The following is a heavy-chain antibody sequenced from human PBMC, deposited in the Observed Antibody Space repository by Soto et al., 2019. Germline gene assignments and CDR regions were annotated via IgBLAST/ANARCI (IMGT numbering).Heavy chain of an antibody. Sequence: SETLSLTCTVSGGSISSYYWSWIRQPPGKGLEWIGYIYYSGSTNYNPSLKSRVTISVDTSKNQFSLKLSSVTAADTAVYYCARSPYCSGGSCYRAPFDYWGQGTLVTVSS. V-gene: IGHV4-59*01. CDR1: GGSISSYY. CDR2: IYYSGST. CDR3: ARSPYCSGGSCYRAPFDY. J-gene: IGHJ4*02. D-gene: IGHD2-15*01.